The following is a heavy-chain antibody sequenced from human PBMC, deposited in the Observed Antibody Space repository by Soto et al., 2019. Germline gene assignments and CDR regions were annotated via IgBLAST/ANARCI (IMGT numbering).Heavy chain of an antibody. CDR3: AIADYGDDDY. CDR2: IKAYSANT. J-gene: IGHJ4*02. CDR1: GYTFATST. Sequence: QLQLVQSGPEAKKPGASVKVSCKASGYTFATSTISWLRQAPGQGPEWMGWIKAYSANTNYAQKLQGRLTLTTDTTTSTAYMELRSLTTDDPAIYYCAIADYGDDDYWGQGTLVTVSS. D-gene: IGHD4-17*01. V-gene: IGHV1-18*01.